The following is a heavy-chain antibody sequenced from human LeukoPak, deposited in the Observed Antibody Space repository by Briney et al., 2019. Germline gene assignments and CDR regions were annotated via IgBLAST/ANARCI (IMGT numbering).Heavy chain of an antibody. CDR3: ARLKTTSDSDWFDA. D-gene: IGHD1-1*01. J-gene: IGHJ5*02. V-gene: IGHV3-66*04. CDR1: GISVGNNY. CDR2: LYDVGTT. Sequence: PGGSLRLSCVVSGISVGNNYMSWLRRAPGKGLEWVSVLYDVGTTYYAESVKGRVTISRDNTENTLYLQMNGLRVEDTAVYYCARLKTTSDSDWFDAWGQGTLVTVSS.